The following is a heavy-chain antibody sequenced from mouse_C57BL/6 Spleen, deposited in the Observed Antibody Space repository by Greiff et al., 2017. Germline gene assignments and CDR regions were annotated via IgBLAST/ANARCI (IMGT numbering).Heavy chain of an antibody. J-gene: IGHJ2*01. CDR1: GFSLSTFGMG. CDR3: ARPDGSYYFDY. V-gene: IGHV8-8*01. D-gene: IGHD2-3*01. Sequence: QVTLKVSGPGILQPSQTLSLTCSFSGFSLSTFGMGVGWIRQPSGKGLEWLAHIWWDDDKYYNPALKSRLTISKDTSKNQVFLKLANVDTADTAPYYCARPDGSYYFDYWGQGTTLTVSS. CDR2: IWWDDDK.